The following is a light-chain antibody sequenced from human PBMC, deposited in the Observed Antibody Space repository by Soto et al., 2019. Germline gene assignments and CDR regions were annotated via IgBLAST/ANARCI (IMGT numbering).Light chain of an antibody. J-gene: IGKJ4*01. CDR3: QQLNSYPVT. V-gene: IGKV1-9*01. CDR1: QGISSY. Sequence: IHFTQSPASLSASEGDRITITCRASQGISSYLAWYQQKPGEAPKLLIYTASTLQSGVPSRFGGSGSGTDFTLTISSLQPEDFATYYCQQLNSYPVTFGGGTKVEI. CDR2: TAS.